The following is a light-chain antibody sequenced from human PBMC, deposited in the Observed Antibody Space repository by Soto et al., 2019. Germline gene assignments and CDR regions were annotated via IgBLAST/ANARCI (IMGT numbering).Light chain of an antibody. Sequence: QSVLTQSPSASASMGDSVKLTCTLCSGHSSYAIAWHQQQPEKGPRYLMKLNSDGSHSKGDGIPDRFSGSSSGAERYLTISSLQSEDEADYYCQTWGTGIPWVFGGGTKLTVL. CDR1: SGHSSYA. CDR3: QTWGTGIPWV. CDR2: LNSDGSH. V-gene: IGLV4-69*01. J-gene: IGLJ3*02.